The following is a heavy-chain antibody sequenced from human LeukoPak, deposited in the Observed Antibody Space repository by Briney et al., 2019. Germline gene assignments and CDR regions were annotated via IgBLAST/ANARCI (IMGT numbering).Heavy chain of an antibody. CDR1: GGTFSSYA. CDR3: ARSTESGAFDI. CDR2: IIPIFGTA. D-gene: IGHD5/OR15-5a*01. V-gene: IGHV1-69*06. Sequence: SAKVSCKASGGTFSSYAISWVRQAPGQGLEWMGGIIPIFGTANYAQKFQGRVTITADKSTSTAYMELSSLRSEDTAVYYCARSTESGAFDIWGQGTMVTVSS. J-gene: IGHJ3*02.